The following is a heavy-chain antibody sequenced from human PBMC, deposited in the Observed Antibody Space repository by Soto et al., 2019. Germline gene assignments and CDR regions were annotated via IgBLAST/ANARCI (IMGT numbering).Heavy chain of an antibody. CDR2: IYHSGST. CDR3: AAGWAIAARGYFDY. D-gene: IGHD6-6*01. V-gene: IGHV4-30-2*01. Sequence: LRLSCAASGFTFSSYAMSWVRQPPGKGLEWIGYIYHSGSTYYNPSLKSRVTISVDRSKNQFSLKLSSVTAADTAVYYCAAGWAIAARGYFDYWGQGTLVTVSS. CDR1: GFTFSSYA. J-gene: IGHJ4*02.